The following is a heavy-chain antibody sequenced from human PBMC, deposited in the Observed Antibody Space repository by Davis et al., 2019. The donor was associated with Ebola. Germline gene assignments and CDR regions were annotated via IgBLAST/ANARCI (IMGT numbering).Heavy chain of an antibody. CDR2: IDYSGIT. CDR3: ARASIPGDYYYYGMEV. Sequence: LRLSCTVSGGSTGSGYYFWSWIRQPPGKGLEWIGYIDYSGITYYSPSLKSRITISIDTSRNQFSLKLSSVTAADTAVYYCARASIPGDYYYYGMEVWGQGTTGTVSS. D-gene: IGHD7-27*01. J-gene: IGHJ6*02. CDR1: GGSTGSGYYF. V-gene: IGHV4-30-4*01.